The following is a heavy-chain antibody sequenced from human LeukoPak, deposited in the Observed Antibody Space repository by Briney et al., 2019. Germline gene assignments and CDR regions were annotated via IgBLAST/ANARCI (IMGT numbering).Heavy chain of an antibody. Sequence: HSGGSLRLSCTASGFTLGDYAMSWFRQAPGKGLEWVGFIRSKAYGGTTEYAASVKGRFTISRDDSKSIAYLQMNSLKTEDTAVYYCTRDRGFLEGYWGQGTLVTVSS. D-gene: IGHD2/OR15-2a*01. CDR2: IRSKAYGGTT. J-gene: IGHJ4*02. CDR1: GFTLGDYA. V-gene: IGHV3-49*03. CDR3: TRDRGFLEGY.